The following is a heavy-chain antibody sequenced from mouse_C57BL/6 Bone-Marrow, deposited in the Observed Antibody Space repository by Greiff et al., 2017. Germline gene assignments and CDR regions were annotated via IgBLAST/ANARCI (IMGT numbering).Heavy chain of an antibody. Sequence: EVQLQQSGPELVKPGASVKISCKASGYTFTDYYMNWVKQSHGKSLEWIGDINPNNGGTSYNQKFKGKATLTVDKSSSTAYMELRSLTSEDSAVYYCARRWDVYYYGSSLCYWGQGTTLTVSS. CDR1: GYTFTDYY. D-gene: IGHD1-1*01. J-gene: IGHJ2*01. CDR3: ARRWDVYYYGSSLCY. V-gene: IGHV1-26*01. CDR2: INPNNGGT.